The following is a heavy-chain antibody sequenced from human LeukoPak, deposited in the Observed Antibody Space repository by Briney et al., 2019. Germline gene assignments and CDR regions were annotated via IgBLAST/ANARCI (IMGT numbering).Heavy chain of an antibody. J-gene: IGHJ6*04. D-gene: IGHD3-10*01. CDR3: GREGGFGQAHV. CDR2: IKQDGGEK. CDR1: GFTFSSYW. Sequence: GGSLRLSSAASGFTFSSYWMSWRRPAPGGGVGWGANIKQDGGEKYYVESVKGRFTISRENTKTSLYLQMKRPRAADTAVYDCGREGGFGQAHVWGKGTTVTVSS. V-gene: IGHV3-7*01.